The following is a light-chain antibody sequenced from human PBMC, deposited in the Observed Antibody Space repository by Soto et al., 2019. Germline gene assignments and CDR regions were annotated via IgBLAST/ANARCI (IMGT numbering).Light chain of an antibody. V-gene: IGKV3-15*01. CDR3: QQYNNWPPLT. Sequence: EIVMTQSPVTLSVSPGERATLSCRASQSVSSNLAWSQQKPGQAPRLLIYGASSRATDIPARFSGSGSGREFTLTISSLQSEDVAIYYCQQYNNWPPLTFGGGTRVEIK. CDR1: QSVSSN. J-gene: IGKJ4*01. CDR2: GAS.